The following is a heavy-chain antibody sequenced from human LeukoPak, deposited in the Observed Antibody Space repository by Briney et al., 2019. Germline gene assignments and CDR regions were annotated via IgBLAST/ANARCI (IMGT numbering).Heavy chain of an antibody. V-gene: IGHV4-39*07. Sequence: SETLSLTCTVSGGSISSSSYYWGWVRQPPGKGLEWIGSIYYSGSTYYNPTLKSRVTISVDTSKNQFSLKLSSVTAADTAVYYCARVSNGKKKSIAAAGTPYWFDPWGQGTLVTVSS. J-gene: IGHJ5*02. D-gene: IGHD6-13*01. CDR2: IYYSGST. CDR1: GGSISSSSYY. CDR3: ARVSNGKKKSIAAAGTPYWFDP.